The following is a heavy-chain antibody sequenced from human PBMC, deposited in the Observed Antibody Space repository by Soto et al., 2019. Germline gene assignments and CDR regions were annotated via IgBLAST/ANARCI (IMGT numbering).Heavy chain of an antibody. J-gene: IGHJ5*02. CDR3: AIGFFRLNWFDP. CDR1: GGSISSGDYY. Sequence: SETLSLTCTVSGGSISSGDYYWSWIRQPPGKGLEWIGYIYYSGSTYYNPSLKSRVTISVDTSKNQFSLKLSSVTAADTAVYYCAIGFFRLNWFDPWGQGTLVTVSS. CDR2: IYYSGST. V-gene: IGHV4-30-4*01. D-gene: IGHD3-3*01.